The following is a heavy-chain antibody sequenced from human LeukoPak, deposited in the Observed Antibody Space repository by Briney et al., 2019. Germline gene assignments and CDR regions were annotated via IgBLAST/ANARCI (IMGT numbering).Heavy chain of an antibody. J-gene: IGHJ4*02. V-gene: IGHV4-31*03. Sequence: SETLSLTCTASGGSISSGGYYWSWIRQHPGKGLEWIGYIYYSGSTYYNPSLKSRVTISVDTSKNQFSLKLSSVTAADTAVYYCAREGYYDSSFDYWGQGTLVTVSS. CDR3: AREGYYDSSFDY. CDR2: IYYSGST. CDR1: GGSISSGGYY. D-gene: IGHD3-22*01.